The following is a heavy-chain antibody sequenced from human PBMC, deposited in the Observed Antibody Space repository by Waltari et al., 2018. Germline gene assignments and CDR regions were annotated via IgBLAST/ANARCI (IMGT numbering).Heavy chain of an antibody. V-gene: IGHV3-73*02. J-gene: IGHJ6*02. CDR3: TNFMSG. D-gene: IGHD3-10*01. Sequence: EVHLVESGGGLVQPGWSLKLSCAASGFTFSDFTMYWVRQASGKGLEWVGHIRSKANNYATGNAASVKGRFTVSRDDSKNTAYLQMNSLRTEDTAIYYCTNFMSGWGQGTTVTVSS. CDR2: IRSKANNYAT. CDR1: GFTFSDFT.